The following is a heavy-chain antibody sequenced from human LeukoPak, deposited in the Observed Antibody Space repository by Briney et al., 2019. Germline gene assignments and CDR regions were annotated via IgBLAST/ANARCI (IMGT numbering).Heavy chain of an antibody. Sequence: PGGSLRLSCAASGFTFSSYSMNWVRQAPGKGLEWVSSISSSSSYIYYADSVKGRFTISRDNAKNSLYLQMNSLRAEDTAVCYCARDISAAGTGYYFDYWGQGTLVTVSS. CDR2: ISSSSSYI. CDR1: GFTFSSYS. CDR3: ARDISAAGTGYYFDY. V-gene: IGHV3-21*01. D-gene: IGHD6-13*01. J-gene: IGHJ4*02.